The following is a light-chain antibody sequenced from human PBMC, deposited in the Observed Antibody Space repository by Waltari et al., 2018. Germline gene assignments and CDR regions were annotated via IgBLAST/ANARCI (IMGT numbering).Light chain of an antibody. J-gene: IGLJ2*01. V-gene: IGLV2-8*01. Sequence: QSALTQPPSASAPPGQSVTISCTGTNRHVGGYDFISWYQQHPGQAPKPMIYAVSKRPSGVPDRFSGSKSGNTASLTVSGLQADDEADYYCCSYAGGNNLLFGGGTKLTVL. CDR2: AVS. CDR1: NRHVGGYDF. CDR3: CSYAGGNNLL.